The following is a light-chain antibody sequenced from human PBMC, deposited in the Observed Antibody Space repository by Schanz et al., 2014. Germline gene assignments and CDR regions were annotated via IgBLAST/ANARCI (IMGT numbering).Light chain of an antibody. V-gene: IGLV8-61*01. CDR1: TGSASTSHY. CDR3: VLYMGNGLYV. Sequence: QAVVTQEPSFSVSPGGTVTLTCGLSTGSASTSHYPSWYQQTPGQPPRTLIYSTNTRSSGVPDRFSASILGNKAALTITGAQADDESDYYCVLYMGNGLYVFGTGTKVTVL. J-gene: IGLJ1*01. CDR2: STN.